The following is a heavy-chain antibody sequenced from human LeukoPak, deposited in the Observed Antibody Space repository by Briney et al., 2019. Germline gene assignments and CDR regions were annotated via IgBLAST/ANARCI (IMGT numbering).Heavy chain of an antibody. CDR1: GYTFTSYG. CDR3: AREGAESSGWYPYYFDY. J-gene: IGHJ4*02. Sequence: GASVKVSCEASGYTFTSYGISWVRQTPGQGLEWMGWISAYNGNTNYAQKLQGRVTMTTDTSTSTAYMELRSLRSDDTAVYYCAREGAESSGWYPYYFDYWGQGTLATVSS. D-gene: IGHD6-19*01. CDR2: ISAYNGNT. V-gene: IGHV1-18*01.